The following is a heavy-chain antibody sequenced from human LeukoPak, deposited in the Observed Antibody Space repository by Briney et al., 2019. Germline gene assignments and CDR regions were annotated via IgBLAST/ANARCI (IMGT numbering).Heavy chain of an antibody. J-gene: IGHJ4*02. CDR2: IFPGDSNP. CDR1: GYIFDNYW. D-gene: IGHD2-2*01. Sequence: GESLKTSCKGSGYIFDNYWIGWVRQMPGKGVEWMGIIFPGDSNPRYSPSFQGQVTISADKSISTAYLQWASLKASDTAIYYCARTRGYCSGASCYGDYFDFWGEGTLVTVSS. V-gene: IGHV5-51*01. CDR3: ARTRGYCSGASCYGDYFDF.